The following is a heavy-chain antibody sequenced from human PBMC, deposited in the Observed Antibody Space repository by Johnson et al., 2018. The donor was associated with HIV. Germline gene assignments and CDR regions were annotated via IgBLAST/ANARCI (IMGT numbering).Heavy chain of an antibody. CDR3: ARVIAVAGTYDGFDI. CDR2: IYNDGSRT. CDR1: GFAFRTYW. J-gene: IGHJ3*02. D-gene: IGHD6-19*01. Sequence: VQLVESGGGLVQPGGSLRLSCAASGFAFRTYWMVWVRQVPGKRPVWVARIYNDGSRTTYADSVKGRFTISRDNAKNSLYLQMNSLRAEDTAVYYCARVIAVAGTYDGFDIWGQGTTVTVSS. V-gene: IGHV3-74*03.